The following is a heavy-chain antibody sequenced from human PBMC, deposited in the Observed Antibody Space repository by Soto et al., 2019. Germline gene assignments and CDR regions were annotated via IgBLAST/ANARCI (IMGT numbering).Heavy chain of an antibody. Sequence: QVQLVESGGGVVQPGRSLRLSCAASGFTFSSYAMHWVRQAPGKGLEWVAVISYDGSNKYYADSVKGRFTISRDNSKNTLYLQMNSLRAEDTAVYYCARDRGGYGDYAFDIWGQGTMVTVSS. CDR2: ISYDGSNK. CDR1: GFTFSSYA. J-gene: IGHJ3*02. D-gene: IGHD4-17*01. V-gene: IGHV3-30-3*01. CDR3: ARDRGGYGDYAFDI.